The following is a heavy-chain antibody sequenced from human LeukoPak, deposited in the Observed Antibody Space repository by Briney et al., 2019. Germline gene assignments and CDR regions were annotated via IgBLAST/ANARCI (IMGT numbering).Heavy chain of an antibody. CDR1: GFTFVSYA. CDR2: ISGSGGST. Sequence: PGGSLRLSCAASGFTFVSYAMSWVRQAPGKGLEWVSAISGSGGSTYYAGSVKGRFTISRDNSKNTLYLQMNSLRAEDTAVYYCANSPFWSGYYSPTAADYWGQGTLVTVSS. D-gene: IGHD3-3*01. V-gene: IGHV3-23*01. J-gene: IGHJ4*02. CDR3: ANSPFWSGYYSPTAADY.